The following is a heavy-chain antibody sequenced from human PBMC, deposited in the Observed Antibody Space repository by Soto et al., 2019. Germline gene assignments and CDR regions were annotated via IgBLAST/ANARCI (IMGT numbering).Heavy chain of an antibody. CDR1: GFTFSSYG. CDR2: IWHDGSNK. CDR3: ARDSGDYYDSSGYYLDY. Sequence: GGSLRLSCAASGFTFSSYGMHWVRQAPGKGLEWVAVIWHDGSNKYNADSVKGRFTISRDNSKNTLYLQMNNLRAEDTAVYYCARDSGDYYDSSGYYLDYWGQGTLVTVSS. D-gene: IGHD3-22*01. J-gene: IGHJ4*02. V-gene: IGHV3-33*01.